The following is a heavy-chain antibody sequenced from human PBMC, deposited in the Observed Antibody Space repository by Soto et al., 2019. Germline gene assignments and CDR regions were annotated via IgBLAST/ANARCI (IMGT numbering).Heavy chain of an antibody. V-gene: IGHV4-34*01. CDR3: ARGYSYGDY. Sequence: QVQLQQWGAGLLKPSETLSLTCAAYGGSFSGYYWSWIRQPPGKGLEWIGEINHSGSTNYNPSLKSRVTISVDTSKNQFSLKLSSVTAADTAVYYCARGYSYGDYWGQGTLVTVSS. J-gene: IGHJ4*02. CDR1: GGSFSGYY. CDR2: INHSGST. D-gene: IGHD5-18*01.